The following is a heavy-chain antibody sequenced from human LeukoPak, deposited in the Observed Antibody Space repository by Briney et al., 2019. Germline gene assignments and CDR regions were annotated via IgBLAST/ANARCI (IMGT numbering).Heavy chain of an antibody. V-gene: IGHV3-30*04. CDR2: ISYDGSNK. D-gene: IGHD6-19*01. CDR3: ARVELPIAVAGDDY. J-gene: IGHJ4*02. CDR1: GFTFSSYA. Sequence: GGSLRLSCEASGFTFSSYAMHWFRQAPGKGLEWVAVISYDGSNKYYADSVKGRFTISRDNSKNTLYLQMNSLRAEDTAVYYCARVELPIAVAGDDYWGQGTLVTVSS.